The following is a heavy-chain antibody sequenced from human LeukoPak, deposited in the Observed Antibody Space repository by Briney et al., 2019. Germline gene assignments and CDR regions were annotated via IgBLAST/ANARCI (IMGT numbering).Heavy chain of an antibody. CDR3: LRDLEEHGYSGYPRGSDY. CDR1: GFTFSSYA. V-gene: IGHV3-21*01. CDR2: ISHSGDYI. J-gene: IGHJ4*02. Sequence: GGSLRLSCVASGFTFSSYAMNWVRQAPGKGLEWVAAISHSGDYIYYADSMRGRFTISRDNAKNSLFLHIDSLRAEDTAIYYCLRDLEEHGYSGYPRGSDYWGQGTWSPSPQ. D-gene: IGHD5-12*01.